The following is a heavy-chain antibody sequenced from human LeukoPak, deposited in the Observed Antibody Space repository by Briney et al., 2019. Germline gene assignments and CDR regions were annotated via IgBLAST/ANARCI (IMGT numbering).Heavy chain of an antibody. J-gene: IGHJ4*02. D-gene: IGHD5-18*01. CDR1: GFTFSIYG. V-gene: IGHV3-33*01. CDR3: ARDGTAMVLDY. CDR2: IWYDGSKT. Sequence: GGSLRLSCAASGFTFSIYGMHWVRQAPGKGLEWVAIIWYDGSKTYYADSVKGRFTISRDNSKNTLYLQMNSLRAEDTAVYYCARDGTAMVLDYWGQGTLVTVSS.